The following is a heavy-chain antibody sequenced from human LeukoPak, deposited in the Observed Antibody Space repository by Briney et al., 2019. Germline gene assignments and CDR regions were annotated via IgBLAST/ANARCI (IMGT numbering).Heavy chain of an antibody. CDR2: INPNSGGT. V-gene: IGHV1-2*02. CDR3: ARAYYDFWSGHNGMDV. Sequence: GASVKVSCKASGYTFTGYYMHWVRQAPGQGLEWMGWINPNSGGTNYAQKFQGRVTMTRDTSISTAYMELSRLRSEDTAVYYCARAYYDFWSGHNGMDVWGKGTTVTVSS. D-gene: IGHD3-3*01. CDR1: GYTFTGYY. J-gene: IGHJ6*04.